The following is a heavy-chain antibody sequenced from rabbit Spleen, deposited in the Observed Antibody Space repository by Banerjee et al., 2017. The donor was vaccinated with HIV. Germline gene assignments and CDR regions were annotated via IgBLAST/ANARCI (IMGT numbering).Heavy chain of an antibody. CDR1: GFSFSSSYY. J-gene: IGHJ4*01. CDR2: IYTGSGGTT. Sequence: QSLEESGGDLVKPEGSLTLTCTASGFSFSSSYYMCWVRQAPGKGLEWIACIYTGSGGTTYYASWAKGRFTISKTSTTVTLQMTSLTAADTATYFCARVYRTDDYIDLWGQGTLVTVS. CDR3: ARVYRTDDYIDL. D-gene: IGHD7-1*01. V-gene: IGHV1S40*01.